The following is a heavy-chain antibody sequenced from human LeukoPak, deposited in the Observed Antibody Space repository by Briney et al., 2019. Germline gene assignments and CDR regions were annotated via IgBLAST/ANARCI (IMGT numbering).Heavy chain of an antibody. CDR1: GFTFTPYG. CDR2: ISSRSSHI. J-gene: IGHJ4*02. V-gene: IGHV3-21*01. CDR3: ARVSWYYDMRY. Sequence: GGSLRLSCAASGFTFTPYGMTWVRQAPGQGLEWIASISSRSSHIYYADSVNGRFTISRDNAKNSLYLQMNSLRAEDTAVYYCARVSWYYDMRYWGQGTLVTVSS. D-gene: IGHD3-22*01.